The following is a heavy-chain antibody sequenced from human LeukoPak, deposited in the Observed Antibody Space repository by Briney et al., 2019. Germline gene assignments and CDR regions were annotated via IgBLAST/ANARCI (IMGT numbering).Heavy chain of an antibody. CDR1: GFTFSSYA. CDR2: ISGSGGST. Sequence: GGSLRLSCAASGFTFSSYAMSWVRQAPGKGLEWVSAISGSGGSTYYADSVKGRFTISRDNSKNTLYLQMGSLRAEDMAVYYCARARDIVATDYWGQGTLVTVSS. D-gene: IGHD5-12*01. J-gene: IGHJ4*02. CDR3: ARARDIVATDY. V-gene: IGHV3-23*01.